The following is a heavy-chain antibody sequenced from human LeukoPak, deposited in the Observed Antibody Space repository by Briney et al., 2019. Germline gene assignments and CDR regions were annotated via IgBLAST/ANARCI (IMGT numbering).Heavy chain of an antibody. CDR3: TQGGELMNY. D-gene: IGHD1-26*01. V-gene: IGHV4-59*10. J-gene: IGHJ4*02. CDR1: GGSFSGYY. Sequence: KPSETLSLTCAVYGGSFSGYYWTWIRQPAGKGLEWIGRIYTSGSTNYNPSLKSRVTISIDASKNQFSLRLSSVTAADTAVYYCTQGGELMNYWGQGTLVTVSS. CDR2: IYTSGST.